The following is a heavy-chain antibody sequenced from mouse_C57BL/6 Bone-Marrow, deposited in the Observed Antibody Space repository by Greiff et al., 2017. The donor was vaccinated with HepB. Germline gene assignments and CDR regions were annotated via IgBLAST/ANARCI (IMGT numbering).Heavy chain of an antibody. V-gene: IGHV1-59*01. Sequence: QVQLQQPGAELVRPGTSVKLSCKASGYTFTSYWMHWVKQRPGQGLEGIGVIDPSDSYTNYNQKFKGKATLTVDTSSSTAYLQLSSLTAEDSAVYYCANYYGSSPYAMDYWGQGTSVTVSS. CDR1: GYTFTSYW. CDR3: ANYYGSSPYAMDY. J-gene: IGHJ4*01. CDR2: IDPSDSYT. D-gene: IGHD1-1*01.